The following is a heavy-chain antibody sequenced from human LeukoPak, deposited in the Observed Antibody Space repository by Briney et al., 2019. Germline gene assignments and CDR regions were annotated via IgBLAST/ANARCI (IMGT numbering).Heavy chain of an antibody. J-gene: IGHJ4*02. CDR3: ARSSSWSSRHYFDY. CDR2: ISAYNGNT. Sequence: ASVKVSCKASGYTFTTYGLSWVRQAPGQGLEWMGWISAYNGNTNYAQKLQGRVTMTTDTSTSTAYMELRSLRSDDTAVYYCARSSSWSSRHYFDYWGQGTLVTVSS. V-gene: IGHV1-18*01. D-gene: IGHD6-19*01. CDR1: GYTFTTYG.